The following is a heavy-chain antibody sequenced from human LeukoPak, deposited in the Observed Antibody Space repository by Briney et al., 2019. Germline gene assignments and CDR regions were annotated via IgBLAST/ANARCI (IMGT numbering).Heavy chain of an antibody. V-gene: IGHV1-2*02. CDR1: GYTFTGYY. D-gene: IGHD1-26*01. Sequence: GASVKVSCKASGYTFTGYYMHWVRQAPGQGLEWMGWINPNSGDTNYAQKFQGRVTMTRDTSISTAYMELSRLRSDDTAVYYCASSRVGAQHDFDYWGQGTLVTVSS. CDR3: ASSRVGAQHDFDY. CDR2: INPNSGDT. J-gene: IGHJ4*02.